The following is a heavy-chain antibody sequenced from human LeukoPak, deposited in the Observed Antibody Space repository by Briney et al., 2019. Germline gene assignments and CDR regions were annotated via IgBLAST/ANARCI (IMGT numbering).Heavy chain of an antibody. J-gene: IGHJ4*02. CDR1: RGSISTTGYY. D-gene: IGHD3-22*01. V-gene: IGHV4-39*07. CDR3: AREGDYYDSSGFPDY. CDR2: IYYSGST. Sequence: SETLSLTCTVSRGSISTTGYYWGWMRQSPGKGLEWIASIYYSGSTYYNPSLKSRVTISVDTSKNQFSLKLSSVTAADTAVYYCAREGDYYDSSGFPDYWGQGTLVTVSS.